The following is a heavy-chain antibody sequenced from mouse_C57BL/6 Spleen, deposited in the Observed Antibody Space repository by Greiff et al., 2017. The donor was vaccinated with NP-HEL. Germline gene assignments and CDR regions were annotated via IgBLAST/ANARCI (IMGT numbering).Heavy chain of an antibody. Sequence: QVTLKVCGPGILQSSQTLSLTCSFSGFSLSTSGMGVSWIRQPSGKGLEWLAHIYWDDDKRYNPSLKSRLTISKDTSRNQVFLKITSVDTADTATYYCARRAQATGYAMDYWGQGTSVTVSS. D-gene: IGHD3-2*02. CDR3: ARRAQATGYAMDY. J-gene: IGHJ4*01. V-gene: IGHV8-12*01. CDR2: IYWDDDK. CDR1: GFSLSTSGMG.